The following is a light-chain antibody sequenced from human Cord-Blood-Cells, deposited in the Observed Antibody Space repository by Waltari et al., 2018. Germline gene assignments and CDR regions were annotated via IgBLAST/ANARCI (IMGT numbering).Light chain of an antibody. V-gene: IGLV2-14*01. CDR3: SSYTSSSPYV. CDR2: EDS. Sequence: QSALTQPASVSGPPGQSLTLSCTGTTSDVGGYNYVPWYQQHPGKAPKLMIYEDSNRPSGVSKRFSGSKSGNTASLTISGLQAEDEADYYCSSYTSSSPYVFGTGTKVTVL. CDR1: TSDVGGYNY. J-gene: IGLJ1*01.